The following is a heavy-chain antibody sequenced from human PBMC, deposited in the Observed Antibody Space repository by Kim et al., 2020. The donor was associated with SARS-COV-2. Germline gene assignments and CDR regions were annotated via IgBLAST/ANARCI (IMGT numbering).Heavy chain of an antibody. CDR1: GFTFSSYG. J-gene: IGHJ4*02. CDR3: AKDKYYYDSSGTFGPFDY. D-gene: IGHD3-22*01. CDR2: ISYDGSNK. Sequence: GGSLRLSCAASGFTFSSYGMHWVRQAPGKGLEWVAVISYDGSNKYYADSVKGRFTISRDNSKNTLYLQMNSLRAEDTAVYYCAKDKYYYDSSGTFGPFDYWGQGTLVTVSS. V-gene: IGHV3-30*18.